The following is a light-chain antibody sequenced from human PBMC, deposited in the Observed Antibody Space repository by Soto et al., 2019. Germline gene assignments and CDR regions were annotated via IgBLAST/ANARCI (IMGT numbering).Light chain of an antibody. Sequence: QSALTQPPSASGSPGQSVTISCTGTSSDVGGYNYVSWFQQHPGKAPKLMIYEVNKRPPGVPDRFSGSKSGNTASLTVSGLQAEDEADYYCSSYAGSNKVFGTGTKVTVL. V-gene: IGLV2-8*01. CDR1: SSDVGGYNY. J-gene: IGLJ1*01. CDR3: SSYAGSNKV. CDR2: EVN.